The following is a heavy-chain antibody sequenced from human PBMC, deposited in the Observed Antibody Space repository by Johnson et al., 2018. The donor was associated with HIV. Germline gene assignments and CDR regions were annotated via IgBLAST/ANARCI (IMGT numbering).Heavy chain of an antibody. D-gene: IGHD2-21*01. V-gene: IGHV3-30*04. CDR3: ARAGVVFSTASHDAFDI. J-gene: IGHJ3*02. CDR2: ISYDGSEK. CDR1: GFTFSSYA. Sequence: QVHLVESGGGLVQPGGSLRLSCAASGFTFSSYAMHWVRQAPGKGLEWVAVISYDGSEKYFADSVKGRFTISRDSSKNTLYLQMNSLRAEDTAVYYCARAGVVFSTASHDAFDIWGQGTMVTVSS.